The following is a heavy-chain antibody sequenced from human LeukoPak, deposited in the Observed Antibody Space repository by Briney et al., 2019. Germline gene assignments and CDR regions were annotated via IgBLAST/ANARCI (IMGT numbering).Heavy chain of an antibody. Sequence: ASVKVSCKASGYTFTGYYMHWVRQAPGQGLEWMGWINPNSGGTNYAQKFQGRVTMTRDTSISTAYMELSRLRSDDTAVYYCARHHLVSSYGMDVWGQGTTATVSS. D-gene: IGHD4-23*01. V-gene: IGHV1-2*02. CDR2: INPNSGGT. CDR1: GYTFTGYY. CDR3: ARHHLVSSYGMDV. J-gene: IGHJ6*02.